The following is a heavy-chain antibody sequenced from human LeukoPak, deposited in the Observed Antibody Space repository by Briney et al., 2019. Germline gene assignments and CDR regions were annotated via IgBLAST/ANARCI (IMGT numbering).Heavy chain of an antibody. J-gene: IGHJ6*03. Sequence: GGSLTLSCAASGFTFSSYAMSWVRQAPGKGLEWVSGISGSGSSTYYADSVKGRFTISRDNSKNTVYVQMNRLRGDDTAIYYCAKDEASGYALGVGYYYYMDVWGKGTTVTVSS. CDR3: AKDEASGYALGVGYYYYMDV. CDR1: GFTFSSYA. CDR2: ISGSGSST. D-gene: IGHD5-12*01. V-gene: IGHV3-23*01.